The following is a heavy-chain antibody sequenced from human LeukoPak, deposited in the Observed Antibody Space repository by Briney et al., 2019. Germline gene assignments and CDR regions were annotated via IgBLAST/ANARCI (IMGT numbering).Heavy chain of an antibody. D-gene: IGHD1-26*01. CDR2: ISSSSSYI. J-gene: IGHJ4*02. V-gene: IGHV3-21*01. Sequence: GGSLRLSCAASGFTFSSYSMNWVRQAPGKGLEWVSSISSSSSYIYYADSVKGRFTISRDNAKNSLYLQMNSLRAEDTAVYYCAGPPRAYSGSYGALAYYFDYWGQGTLATVSS. CDR1: GFTFSSYS. CDR3: AGPPRAYSGSYGALAYYFDY.